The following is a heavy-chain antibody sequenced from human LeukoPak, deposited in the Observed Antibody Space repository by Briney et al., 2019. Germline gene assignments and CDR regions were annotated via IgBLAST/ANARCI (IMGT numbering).Heavy chain of an antibody. Sequence: HPGGSLRLSCAASGFTFSSYGMHWVRQAPGKGLEWVAVIWYDGSNKYYADSVKGRFTISRDKSKNTLCLQMNSLRAEDTAMYFCARDRAYCSGGNCYSLHYYLSGMDVWGQGTTVTVSS. J-gene: IGHJ6*02. V-gene: IGHV3-30*19. CDR1: GFTFSSYG. CDR3: ARDRAYCSGGNCYSLHYYLSGMDV. D-gene: IGHD2-15*01. CDR2: IWYDGSNK.